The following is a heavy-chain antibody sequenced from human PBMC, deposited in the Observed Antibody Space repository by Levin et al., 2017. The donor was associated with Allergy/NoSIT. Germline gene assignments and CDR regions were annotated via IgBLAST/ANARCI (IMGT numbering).Heavy chain of an antibody. Sequence: GGSLRLSCAASGFTFSSYSMNWVRQAPGKGLEWVSYISSSSSTIYYADSVKGRFTISRDNAKNSLYLQMNSLRDEDTAVYYCARAFKTQKTPYYFDYWGQGTLVTVSS. V-gene: IGHV3-48*02. CDR3: ARAFKTQKTPYYFDY. D-gene: IGHD2-15*01. CDR1: GFTFSSYS. CDR2: ISSSSSTI. J-gene: IGHJ4*02.